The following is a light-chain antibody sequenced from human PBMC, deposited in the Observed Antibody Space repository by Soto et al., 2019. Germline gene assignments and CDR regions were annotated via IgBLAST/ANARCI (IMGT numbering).Light chain of an antibody. J-gene: IGLJ1*01. CDR3: SSYAGSNNFV. CDR2: EVS. CDR1: SSDVGGYNY. Sequence: SVLTQPPSASGSPGQSVTISCSGTSSDVGGYNYVSWHQQHPGKAPKLMIYEVSKRPSGVPDRFSGSKSGNTASLIVSGLQAEDEAVYYCSSYAGSNNFVFGTGTKVTVL. V-gene: IGLV2-8*01.